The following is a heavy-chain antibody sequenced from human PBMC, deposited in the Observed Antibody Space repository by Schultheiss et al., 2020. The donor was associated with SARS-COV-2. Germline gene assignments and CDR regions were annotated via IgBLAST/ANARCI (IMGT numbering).Heavy chain of an antibody. CDR1: GGSFSGYY. CDR2: IYTSGST. CDR3: ARASSARRLEYQLLVDGMDV. Sequence: SETLSLTCAVYGGSFSGYYWSWIRQPAGKGLEWIGRIYTSGSTNYNPSLKSRVTMSVDTSKNQFSLKLSSVTAADTAVYYCARASSARRLEYQLLVDGMDVWGEGTTVTVSS. V-gene: IGHV4-59*10. J-gene: IGHJ6*04. D-gene: IGHD2-2*01.